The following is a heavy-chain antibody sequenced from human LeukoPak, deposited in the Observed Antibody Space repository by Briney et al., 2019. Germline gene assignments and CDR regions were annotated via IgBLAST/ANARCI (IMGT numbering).Heavy chain of an antibody. CDR3: ARVSPNTVTTLQYFDY. CDR2: IYSGGNT. Sequence: GGSLRLSCAASGFTVSSNSMSWVRQAPGKGLEWVSFIYSGGNTHYSGSVKGRFTISRDNAKNSLYLQMNSLRAEDTAVYYCARVSPNTVTTLQYFDYWGQGTLVTVSS. CDR1: GFTVSSNS. V-gene: IGHV3-53*01. J-gene: IGHJ4*02. D-gene: IGHD4-17*01.